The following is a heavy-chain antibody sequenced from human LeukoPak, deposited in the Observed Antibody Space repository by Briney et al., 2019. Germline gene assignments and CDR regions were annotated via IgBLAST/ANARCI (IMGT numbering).Heavy chain of an antibody. D-gene: IGHD3-16*01. CDR1: GGSITNYY. CDR2: IYYSGNT. Sequence: PSETLSLTCSVSGGSITNYYWTWIRQPPGKGLEWIGYIYYSGNTDYNPSLKSRVTISVDTSKNQFSLKLSSVTAADTAVYYCARETSQKGAHYMDVWGKGTTVTISS. CDR3: ARETSQKGAHYMDV. V-gene: IGHV4-59*01. J-gene: IGHJ6*03.